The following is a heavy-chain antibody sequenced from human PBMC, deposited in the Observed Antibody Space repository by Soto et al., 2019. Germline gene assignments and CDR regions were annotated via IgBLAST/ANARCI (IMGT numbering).Heavy chain of an antibody. Sequence: GGSLRLSCAASGLTVSTDYMTWVRQAPGKGLEWVSVIYRGGNTYHADSVQGRFSISRDNSKNTVDLQMNNLRAKDTAMYYCASVGYCSTTTCPPAWGQGTLVTVSS. CDR3: ASVGYCSTTTCPPA. D-gene: IGHD2-2*01. CDR2: IYRGGNT. CDR1: GLTVSTDY. J-gene: IGHJ4*02. V-gene: IGHV3-53*01.